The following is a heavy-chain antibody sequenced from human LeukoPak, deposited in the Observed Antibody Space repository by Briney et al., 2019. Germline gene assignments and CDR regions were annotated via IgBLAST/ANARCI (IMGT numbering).Heavy chain of an antibody. V-gene: IGHV3-30*18. D-gene: IGHD2-21*02. CDR3: AKEAAYCGGACYWGSDY. Sequence: GGSLRLSRAASGFTFSSYGMHWVRQAPGKGREWVAVISYDGSNKYYADSVKGRFTISRDNSKNTLYLQMNRLRAGHTAVYYCAKEAAYCGGACYWGSDYWGQGTLVTVYS. CDR2: ISYDGSNK. J-gene: IGHJ4*02. CDR1: GFTFSSYG.